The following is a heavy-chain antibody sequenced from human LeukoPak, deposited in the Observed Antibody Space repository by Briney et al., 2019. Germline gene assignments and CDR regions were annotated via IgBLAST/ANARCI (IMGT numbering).Heavy chain of an antibody. CDR3: AKDVCTSPRCLLYFDS. CDR2: ISGFNT. J-gene: IGHJ4*02. D-gene: IGHD2-8*01. V-gene: IGHV3-23*01. CDR1: GFAFSNYA. Sequence: GGSLRLSCTASGFAFSNYAMNWVRQAPGKGLEWVSGISGFNTYYADSVRGRFTISRDNSRNAMYLQMNGLRAEDTAIYYCAKDVCTSPRCLLYFDSWGQGTPVTVSS.